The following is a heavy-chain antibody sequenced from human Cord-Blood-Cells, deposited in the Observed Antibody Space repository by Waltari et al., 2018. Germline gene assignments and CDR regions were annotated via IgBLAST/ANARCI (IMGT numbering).Heavy chain of an antibody. CDR2: INHRGST. CDR3: ARTPTYYYDSSGYYYDY. CDR1: GGSFSGYY. V-gene: IGHV4-34*01. J-gene: IGHJ4*02. Sequence: QVQLQQWGAGLLKPSETLSLTCAVYGGSFSGYYWSWIRQPPGKGLEWIGEINHRGSTNYNPALKSRVTISVDPSKNQFSLKLSSVTAADTAVYYCARTPTYYYDSSGYYYDYWGQGTLVTVSS. D-gene: IGHD3-22*01.